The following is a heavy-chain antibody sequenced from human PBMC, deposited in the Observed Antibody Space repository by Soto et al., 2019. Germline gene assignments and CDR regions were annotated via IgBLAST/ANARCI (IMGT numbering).Heavy chain of an antibody. CDR2: ISYSGRT. V-gene: IGHV4-39*01. CDR3: AWQRGDPLGY. Sequence: QLQLQQSAPGLVKPSDTLSLTCTVSGCSISSSTYYWGWIRQPPGKGLEWIGSISYSGRTYYAPYLNSRVTISVGTCEYEFSLTLNSVTAADSAVYYCAWQRGDPLGYWGQRAIVTVSS. J-gene: IGHJ4*02. D-gene: IGHD4-17*01. CDR1: GCSISSSTYY.